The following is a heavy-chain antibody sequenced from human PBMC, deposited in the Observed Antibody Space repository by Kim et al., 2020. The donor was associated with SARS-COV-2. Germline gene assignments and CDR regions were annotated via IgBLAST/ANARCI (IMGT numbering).Heavy chain of an antibody. J-gene: IGHJ6*02. D-gene: IGHD5-12*01. CDR1: GGSISSSSYY. CDR2: IYYSGST. Sequence: SETLSLTCTVSGGSISSSSYYWGWIRQPPGKGLEWIGSIYYSGSTYYNPSLKSRVTISVDTSKNQFSLKLSSVTAADTAVYYCAWLQVGYYYYYGMDVWGQGTTVTVSS. V-gene: IGHV4-39*01. CDR3: AWLQVGYYYYYGMDV.